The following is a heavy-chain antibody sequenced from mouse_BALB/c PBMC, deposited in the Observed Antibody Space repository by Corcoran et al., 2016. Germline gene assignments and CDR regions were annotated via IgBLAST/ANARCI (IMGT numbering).Heavy chain of an antibody. J-gene: IGHJ4*01. D-gene: IGHD2-1*01. Sequence: QSQLVQSGPELKKPGETVRISCKASGYTFTTAGMQWVQKMPGKGLKWIGWINTHSGVPKYAEDFKGRFAFSLETSASTAYLQISNLKNEDTATYFCARGHGNSLYYAMDYWGQGTSVTVSS. V-gene: IGHV9-4*02. CDR1: GYTFTTAG. CDR2: INTHSGVP. CDR3: ARGHGNSLYYAMDY.